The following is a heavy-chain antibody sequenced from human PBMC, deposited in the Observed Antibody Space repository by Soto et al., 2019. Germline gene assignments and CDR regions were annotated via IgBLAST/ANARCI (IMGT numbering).Heavy chain of an antibody. Sequence: PGGSLRLSCAASGFTFSSYAMHWVRQAPGKGLEWVAVISYDGSNKYYADSVKGRFTISRDNSKNTLYLQMNSLRAEDTAVYYCARSASTEGVTSPLLDYYYGMDVWGQGTTVTVSS. J-gene: IGHJ6*02. D-gene: IGHD2-8*01. CDR1: GFTFSSYA. CDR2: ISYDGSNK. CDR3: ARSASTEGVTSPLLDYYYGMDV. V-gene: IGHV3-30-3*01.